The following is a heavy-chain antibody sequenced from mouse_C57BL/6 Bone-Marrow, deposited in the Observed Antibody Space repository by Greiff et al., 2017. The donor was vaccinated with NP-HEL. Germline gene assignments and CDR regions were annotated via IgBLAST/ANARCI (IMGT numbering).Heavy chain of an antibody. CDR2: IYPRSGNT. V-gene: IGHV1-81*01. D-gene: IGHD2-4*01. CDR1: GYTFTSYG. Sequence: VKVVESGAELARPGASVKLSCKASGYTFTSYGISWVKQRPGQGLEWIGEIYPRSGNTYYNEKFKGKATLTADKSSSTAYMELRSLTSEDSAVYFCARERAYYDYDWFAYWGQGTLVTVSA. CDR3: ARERAYYDYDWFAY. J-gene: IGHJ3*01.